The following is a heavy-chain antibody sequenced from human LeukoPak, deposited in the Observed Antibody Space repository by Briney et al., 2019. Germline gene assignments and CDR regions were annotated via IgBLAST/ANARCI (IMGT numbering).Heavy chain of an antibody. V-gene: IGHV3-23*01. D-gene: IGHD3-3*01. CDR1: GFAFSSYA. J-gene: IGHJ4*02. CDR2: ISGSGGST. Sequence: PGGSLRLSCAASGFAFSSYAMSWVRQAPGKGLEWVLAISGSGGSTYYADSVKGRFTISRDNSKNTLYLQMNSLRAEDTAVYYCASQGFTIFGVAPPPFDYWGQGTLVTVSS. CDR3: ASQGFTIFGVAPPPFDY.